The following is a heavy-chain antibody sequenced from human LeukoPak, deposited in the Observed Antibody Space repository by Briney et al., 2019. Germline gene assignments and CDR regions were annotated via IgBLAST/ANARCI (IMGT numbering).Heavy chain of an antibody. Sequence: PSETLSLTCAVYGGSFSGYYWSWIRQPPGKGLGWIGEINHSGSTNYNPSLKSRVTISVDTSQNQFSLKLSSVTAADTAVYYCARGWSLYYYDSSGYYYAFDIWGQGTMVTVSS. J-gene: IGHJ3*02. V-gene: IGHV4-34*01. CDR2: INHSGST. CDR3: ARGWSLYYYDSSGYYYAFDI. CDR1: GGSFSGYY. D-gene: IGHD3-22*01.